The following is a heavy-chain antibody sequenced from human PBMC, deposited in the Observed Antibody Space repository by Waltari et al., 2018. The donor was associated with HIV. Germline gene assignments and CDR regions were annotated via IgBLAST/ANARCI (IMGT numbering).Heavy chain of an antibody. CDR3: ARDSGLFMYDSRRAVLNWFDP. CDR1: GGSMNTSDYY. V-gene: IGHV4-39*07. CDR2: IHYNWRT. Sequence: QFKLQESGPRLRKPSETLSLTCTISGGSMNTSDYYWGWVRQPPGKGLEWIGNIHYNWRTFYNPSLQSRVTLSLDKSDNQFFLNFISVIAADTAVYYCARDSGLFMYDSRRAVLNWFDPWGQGLLVTVSS. J-gene: IGHJ5*02. D-gene: IGHD3-9*01.